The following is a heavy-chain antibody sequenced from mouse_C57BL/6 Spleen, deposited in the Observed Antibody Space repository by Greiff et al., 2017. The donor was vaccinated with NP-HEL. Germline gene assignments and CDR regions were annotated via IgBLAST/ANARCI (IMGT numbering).Heavy chain of an antibody. J-gene: IGHJ4*01. CDR3: ARQGTPRQLRQAMDY. CDR2: ISNGGGST. D-gene: IGHD3-2*02. V-gene: IGHV5-12*01. Sequence: EVKLMESGGGLVQPGGSLKLSCAASGFTFSDYYMYWVRQTPEKRLEWVAYISNGGGSTYYPDTVKGRFTISRDNAKNTLYLQMSRLKSEDTAMYYCARQGTPRQLRQAMDYWGQGTSVTVSS. CDR1: GFTFSDYY.